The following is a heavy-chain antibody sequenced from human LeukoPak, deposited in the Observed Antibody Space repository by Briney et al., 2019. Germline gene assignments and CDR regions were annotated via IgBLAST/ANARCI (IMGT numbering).Heavy chain of an antibody. J-gene: IGHJ4*02. Sequence: GGSLRLSCAASGFTFSSYAMSWVRQAPGKGLEWVSAFSGSGGSTYYADSLKGRFTISRDNTKNTLYLQMNSLRAEDTAVYYCAKQPAPYSSSWYFFYFWGQETLVTVSS. CDR2: FSGSGGST. CDR1: GFTFSSYA. V-gene: IGHV3-23*01. CDR3: AKQPAPYSSSWYFFYF. D-gene: IGHD6-13*01.